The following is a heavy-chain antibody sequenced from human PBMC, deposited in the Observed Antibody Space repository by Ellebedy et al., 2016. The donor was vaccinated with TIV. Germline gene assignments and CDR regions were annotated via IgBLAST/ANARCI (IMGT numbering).Heavy chain of an antibody. J-gene: IGHJ6*03. D-gene: IGHD2-2*02. CDR1: GYTFTSYD. CDR2: MNPNSGNT. Sequence: ASVKVSXXASGYTFTSYDINWVRQATGQGLEWMGWMNPNSGNTGYAQKFQGRVTMTRNTSISTAYMELSSLRSEDTAVYYCARVHQLLYLHYYYYYYMDVWGKGTTVTVSS. V-gene: IGHV1-8*01. CDR3: ARVHQLLYLHYYYYYYMDV.